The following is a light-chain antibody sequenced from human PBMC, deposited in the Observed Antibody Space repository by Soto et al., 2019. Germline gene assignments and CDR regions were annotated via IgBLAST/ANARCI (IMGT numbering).Light chain of an antibody. Sequence: DIQMTQSPSSLSASVGDRVTITCRASQGIRNDLAWYQQKPGKAPKRLIYGASSLQNGVPSRFSGSGSGTECTLTISSLQSEDFASYYCLQHHYNPPTFGQGTKLEMK. J-gene: IGKJ2*01. CDR1: QGIRND. CDR3: LQHHYNPPT. CDR2: GAS. V-gene: IGKV1-17*01.